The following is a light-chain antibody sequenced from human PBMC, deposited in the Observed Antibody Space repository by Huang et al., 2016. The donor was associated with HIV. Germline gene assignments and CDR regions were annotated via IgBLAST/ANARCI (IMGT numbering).Light chain of an antibody. J-gene: IGKJ1*01. CDR1: QTISSS. V-gene: IGKV1-39*01. CDR3: HQTDSLPQA. Sequence: DIQMTQSPSSLSASVGDRVTISCLASQTISSSLNWYQQKPGKAPKPLLYAASSLQCGVPSRFTGGGSGTDFTLTITNLQPDDFATYYCHQTDSLPQAFGQGTKVEIK. CDR2: AAS.